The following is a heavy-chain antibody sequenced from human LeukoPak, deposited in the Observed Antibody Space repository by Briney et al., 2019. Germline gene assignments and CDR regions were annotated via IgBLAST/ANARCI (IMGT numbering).Heavy chain of an antibody. CDR3: ARAKYYGSGSYYKGAYYFDY. J-gene: IGHJ4*02. V-gene: IGHV1-69*06. CDR2: IIPIFGTA. CDR1: GGTFSSYA. D-gene: IGHD3-10*01. Sequence: SVKVSCKASGGTFSSYAISWVRQAPGQGLEWMGGIIPIFGTANYAQMFQGRVTITADKSTSTAYMELSSLRSEDTAVYYCARAKYYGSGSYYKGAYYFDYWGQGTLVTVSS.